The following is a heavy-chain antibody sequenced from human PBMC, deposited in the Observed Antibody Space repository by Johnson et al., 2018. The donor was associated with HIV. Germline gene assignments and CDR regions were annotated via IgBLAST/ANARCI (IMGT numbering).Heavy chain of an antibody. D-gene: IGHD5-24*01. CDR1: GFNVSTNN. J-gene: IGHJ3*02. CDR3: AKDRQATSTLGAFDM. Sequence: VQLVESGGGLIQPGGSLGLSCAASGFNVSTNNMNWVRQAPGKGLEWVSGISWNSVNIEYADSVKGRFTISRDNAKNSLYLQMNSLRTEDTALYYCAKDRQATSTLGAFDMWGQGTMVTVS. CDR2: ISWNSVNI. V-gene: IGHV3-9*01.